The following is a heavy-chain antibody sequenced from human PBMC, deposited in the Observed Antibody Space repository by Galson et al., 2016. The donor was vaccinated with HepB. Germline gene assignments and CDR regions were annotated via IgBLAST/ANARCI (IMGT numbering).Heavy chain of an antibody. J-gene: IGHJ4*02. CDR1: GFPFSIYA. D-gene: IGHD5-18*01. Sequence: SLRLSCAASGFPFSIYALHWVRQAPGKGLEWVAVVSYDGGNSYYADSVKGRFTVSRENSNNILYLQMNNLRPEDTAVYYCARDTEDTSMGYFDNWGQGVQVTVS. CDR3: ARDTEDTSMGYFDN. V-gene: IGHV3-30-3*01. CDR2: VSYDGGNS.